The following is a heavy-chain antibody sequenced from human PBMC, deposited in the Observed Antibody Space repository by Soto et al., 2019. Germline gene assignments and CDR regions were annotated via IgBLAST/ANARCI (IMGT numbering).Heavy chain of an antibody. J-gene: IGHJ4*02. CDR3: IRDRTTITLFDY. CDR1: GFTFNRYW. V-gene: IGHV3-74*01. CDR2: ISTDGTTT. D-gene: IGHD4-4*01. Sequence: EVQLVESGGGLVQPGGSLRLSCAAPGFTFNRYWMHWVRQAPGKGLEWISRISTDGTTTGYADSVRGRLTVSRDNAKNTLYLQMNSLRVEDTAVYYCIRDRTTITLFDYWGQGALVTVSS.